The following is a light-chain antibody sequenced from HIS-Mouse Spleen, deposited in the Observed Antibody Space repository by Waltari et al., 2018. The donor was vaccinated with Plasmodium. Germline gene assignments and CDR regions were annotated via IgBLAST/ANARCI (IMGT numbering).Light chain of an antibody. J-gene: IGKJ3*01. CDR3: QQYNNWSFT. CDR2: GAS. CDR1: QSVSSN. V-gene: IGKV3-15*01. Sequence: EIVMTQSPATLSVSPGERATISCRASQSVSSNLAWYQQKPGQAPRLLIYGASTRATGIPARFSGSVSGTEFTLTISSLQSEDFAVYYCQQYNNWSFTFGPGTKVDIK.